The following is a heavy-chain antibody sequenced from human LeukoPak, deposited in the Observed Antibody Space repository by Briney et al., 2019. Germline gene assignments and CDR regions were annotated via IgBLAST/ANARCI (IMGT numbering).Heavy chain of an antibody. J-gene: IGHJ5*02. CDR3: ARVVTMIVVDINWSDP. V-gene: IGHV1-8*01. CDR1: VYTFTSYD. CDR2: MNPNSGNT. D-gene: IGHD3-22*01. Sequence: ASVKVSCKASVYTFTSYDINWVRQATGQGLEWMGWMNPNSGNTGYAQKFQGRVTMTRNTSISTAYMELSSLRSEDTAVYYCARVVTMIVVDINWSDPWGQGTLVTVSS.